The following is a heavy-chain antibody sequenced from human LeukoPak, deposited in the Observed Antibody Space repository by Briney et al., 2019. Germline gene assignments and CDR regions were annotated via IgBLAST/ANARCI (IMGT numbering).Heavy chain of an antibody. CDR1: GGSFSGSN. CDR3: VRAYDY. Sequence: PSETLSLTCAVYGGSFSGSNWSWIRQPPGKGLEWIGEIYNSGSTICNPSLKSRVTISVDTSKNQFSLNLISVTAADTAVYYCVRAYDYWGQGTLVTVSS. CDR2: IYNSGST. V-gene: IGHV4-34*01. J-gene: IGHJ4*02.